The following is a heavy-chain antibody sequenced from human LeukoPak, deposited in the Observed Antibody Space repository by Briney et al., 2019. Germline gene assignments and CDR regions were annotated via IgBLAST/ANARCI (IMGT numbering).Heavy chain of an antibody. J-gene: IGHJ1*01. CDR2: IRYDGSNK. D-gene: IGHD3-10*01. Sequence: TGGSLRLSCAASGFTFSSYGMHWVRQAPGKGLEWVAFIRYDGSNKYYADSVKGRFTISRDNSKNTLYLQMNSLRAEDTAVYYCAKDDDDGSGVLHWGQGTLVTVSS. CDR3: AKDDDDGSGVLH. CDR1: GFTFSSYG. V-gene: IGHV3-30*02.